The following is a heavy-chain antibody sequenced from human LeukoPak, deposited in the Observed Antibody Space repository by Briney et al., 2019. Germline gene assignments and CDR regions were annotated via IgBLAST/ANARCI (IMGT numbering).Heavy chain of an antibody. Sequence: GGSLRLSCAASGFTFSHYGMSWVRQAPRKGLEWVSAISGSGGSTHYADSVKGRFTISRDNSKNTLYLQMSSLRAEDTAVYYCAKDSTGATTINWFDPWGQGTLVTVSS. CDR2: ISGSGGST. V-gene: IGHV3-23*01. D-gene: IGHD1-26*01. J-gene: IGHJ5*02. CDR3: AKDSTGATTINWFDP. CDR1: GFTFSHYG.